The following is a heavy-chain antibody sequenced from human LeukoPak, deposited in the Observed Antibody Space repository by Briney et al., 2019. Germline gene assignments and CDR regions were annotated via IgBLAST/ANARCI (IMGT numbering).Heavy chain of an antibody. CDR1: GFTFSSYS. Sequence: TGGSLRLSCAASGFTFSSYSMNWVRQAPGKGLEWVSYISSSSKTIYYADSVKGRFTISRDNSKNTLYLQMNSLSVEDTAVYYCARVGYYASGPFSYFDYWGQGTLVTVSS. V-gene: IGHV3-48*01. CDR2: ISSSSKTI. J-gene: IGHJ4*02. CDR3: ARVGYYASGPFSYFDY. D-gene: IGHD3-10*01.